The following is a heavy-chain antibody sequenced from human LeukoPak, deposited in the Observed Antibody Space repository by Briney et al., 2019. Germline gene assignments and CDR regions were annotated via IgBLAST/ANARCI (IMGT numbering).Heavy chain of an antibody. CDR3: ARGGSGSYYSTHYYYYGMDV. CDR1: GFTFSSYG. J-gene: IGHJ6*02. Sequence: PGGSLRLSCAASGFTFSSYGMHWVRQAPGKGLEWVAVIWYDGSNKYYADSVKGRFTISRDNSKNTLYLQMNSPRAEDTAVYYCARGGSGSYYSTHYYYYGMDVWGQGTTVTVSS. V-gene: IGHV3-33*01. D-gene: IGHD1-26*01. CDR2: IWYDGSNK.